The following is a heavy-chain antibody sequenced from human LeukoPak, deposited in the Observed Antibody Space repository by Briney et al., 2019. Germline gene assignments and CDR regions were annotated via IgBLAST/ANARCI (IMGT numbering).Heavy chain of an antibody. CDR1: GGSISSYY. V-gene: IGHV4-59*01. Sequence: PSETLSLTCTVSGGSISSYYWSWIRQPPGKGLEWIGYIYYSGSTNYNPSLKSRVTLSVDTSKNQFSLKLSSVTAADTAVYYCARGGGYGSGSYLFDYWGQGTLVTVSS. CDR2: IYYSGST. J-gene: IGHJ4*02. D-gene: IGHD3-10*01. CDR3: ARGGGYGSGSYLFDY.